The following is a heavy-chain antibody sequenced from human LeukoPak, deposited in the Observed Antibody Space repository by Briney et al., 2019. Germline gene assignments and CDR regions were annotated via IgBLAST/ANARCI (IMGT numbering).Heavy chain of an antibody. CDR2: IYSSGST. J-gene: IGHJ4*02. CDR3: AREVVLDFWSGYIVDY. CDR1: GDSFSKYY. Sequence: PSETLSLTCSVSGDSFSKYYWSWIRQPAGKGLEWIGRIYSSGSTNYNPSLKSRVTMSVDTSKNQFSLKVNSVTAADTAVYYCAREVVLDFWSGYIVDYWGQGTLVTVSS. V-gene: IGHV4-4*07. D-gene: IGHD3-3*01.